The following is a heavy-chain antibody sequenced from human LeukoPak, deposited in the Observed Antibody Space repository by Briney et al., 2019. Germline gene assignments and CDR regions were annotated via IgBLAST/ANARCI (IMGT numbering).Heavy chain of an antibody. CDR2: IRCSGGTT. V-gene: IGHV3-23*01. CDR1: GFTFSSYV. D-gene: IGHD4-17*01. J-gene: IGHJ4*02. Sequence: PGVSLRLSCAASGFTFSSYVMSWVRQAPGKGLDCVSVIRCSGGTTYYADSVKGRFTISRDNSKNTLYLQMNSLRAEDTAIYYCAKDSSTTVTTKGGPRRSFDYWGLGTLVTVSS. CDR3: AKDSSTTVTTKGGPRRSFDY.